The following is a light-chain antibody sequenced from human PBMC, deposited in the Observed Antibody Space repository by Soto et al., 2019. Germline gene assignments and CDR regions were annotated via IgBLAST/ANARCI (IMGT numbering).Light chain of an antibody. CDR2: DVN. CDR1: SSDVGGYNY. J-gene: IGLJ2*01. V-gene: IGLV2-11*01. Sequence: QSVLTQPRSVSGSPGQSVTISCTGTSSDVGGYNYVSWYQQHPGKAPKLILYDVNKRPSGVPDRFSGSKSGNTASLTISGLQAEDEADYSCCSYAGSYAYMVFGGGTKLTVL. CDR3: CSYAGSYAYMV.